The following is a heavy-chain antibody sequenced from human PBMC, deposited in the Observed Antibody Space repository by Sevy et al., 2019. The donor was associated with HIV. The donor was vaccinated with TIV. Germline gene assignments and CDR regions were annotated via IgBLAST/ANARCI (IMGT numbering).Heavy chain of an antibody. CDR1: GFTFSSYS. Sequence: GGSLRLSCAASGFTFSSYSMNWVRQAPGKGLEWVSYISSSSSTRYYADSVKGRFTISRDNAKNSLYLQMNSLRDEDTAVYYCARERKIYDSSGYYFHFDYWGQGTLVTVSS. V-gene: IGHV3-48*02. CDR3: ARERKIYDSSGYYFHFDY. D-gene: IGHD3-22*01. J-gene: IGHJ4*02. CDR2: ISSSSSTR.